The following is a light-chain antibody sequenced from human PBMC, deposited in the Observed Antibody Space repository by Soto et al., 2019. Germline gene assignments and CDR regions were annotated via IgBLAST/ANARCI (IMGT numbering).Light chain of an antibody. J-gene: IGLJ1*01. V-gene: IGLV2-14*01. CDR3: SSYTGTHTLPYV. CDR1: SSDVGGYNR. CDR2: EVT. Sequence: QSALTQPASVSGSPGQTITISCTVTSSDVGGYNRVSWYQQDPGKAPKLLISEVTSRPSGVSNRFSGSKSGNTASLTISGLQAEDEADYYCSSYTGTHTLPYVFGTGTKLTVL.